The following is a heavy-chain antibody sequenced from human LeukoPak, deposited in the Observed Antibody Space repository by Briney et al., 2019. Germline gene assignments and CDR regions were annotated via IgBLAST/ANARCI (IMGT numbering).Heavy chain of an antibody. J-gene: IGHJ6*02. Sequence: PSETLSLTCAVYGGSFSGYYWSWIRQPPGKGLEWIGEINHSGSTNYNPSLKSRVTISVDTSKNQFSLKLSSVTAADTAVYYCARFRYGMDVWGQGTTVTVSS. D-gene: IGHD3-10*01. V-gene: IGHV4-34*01. CDR1: GGSFSGYY. CDR2: INHSGST. CDR3: ARFRYGMDV.